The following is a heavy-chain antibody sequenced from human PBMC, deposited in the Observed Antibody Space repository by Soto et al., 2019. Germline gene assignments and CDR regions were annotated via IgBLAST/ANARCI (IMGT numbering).Heavy chain of an antibody. J-gene: IGHJ4*02. D-gene: IGHD1-26*01. CDR1: GFTFSNYG. Sequence: QVQLVESGGGVVQPGMSLSLSCAASGFTFSNYGMHWVRQAPGKGLEWVTHLSNNGSNKFYADSVKGRFIISRDNSTNTLYLQMTSLIPEDTAVYYCAKDGAYTGTYHLDYWGQGTLVTVSS. V-gene: IGHV3-30*18. CDR3: AKDGAYTGTYHLDY. CDR2: LSNNGSNK.